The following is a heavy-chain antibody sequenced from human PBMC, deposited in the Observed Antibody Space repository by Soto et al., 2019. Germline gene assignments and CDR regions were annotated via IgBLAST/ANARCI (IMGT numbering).Heavy chain of an antibody. V-gene: IGHV1-18*01. Sequence: QVQLVQSGAEVKKPGASVKVSCKASGYTFTSYGISWVRQAPGQGLEWMGWISVYNGNTNYAQKLQGRVTMTTDTSTSKAYMELRSLRSDDTAVYYCAREGLTAMDPYYFDCWGQGTLVTVSS. CDR2: ISVYNGNT. D-gene: IGHD5-18*01. J-gene: IGHJ4*02. CDR1: GYTFTSYG. CDR3: AREGLTAMDPYYFDC.